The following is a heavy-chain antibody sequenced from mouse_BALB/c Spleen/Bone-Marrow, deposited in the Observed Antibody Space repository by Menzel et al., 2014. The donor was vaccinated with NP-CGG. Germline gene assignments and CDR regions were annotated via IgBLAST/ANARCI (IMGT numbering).Heavy chain of an antibody. Sequence: LEESGAELVRPGSSVKISCKASGYAFSNYWMNWVKQRPGQGLEWIGQIYPGDGDTNYNGRFKGKATLTADKSSSTAYMQLSSLTSEDSAVYSCAKLLRADCAMDYWGQGTSVTVSS. CDR3: AKLLRADCAMDY. J-gene: IGHJ4*01. CDR2: IYPGDGDT. D-gene: IGHD1-1*01. V-gene: IGHV1-80*01. CDR1: GYAFSNYW.